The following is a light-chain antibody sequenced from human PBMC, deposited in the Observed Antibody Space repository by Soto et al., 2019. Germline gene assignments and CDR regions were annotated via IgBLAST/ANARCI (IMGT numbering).Light chain of an antibody. CDR3: QQYNTFSHP. CDR1: QNIVSW. J-gene: IGKJ2*01. Sequence: DIQMTQDPSTLSASVGDRVTITCRASQNIVSWLAWYQQKPGTAPKLLIFDASNLESGFPSRFTGSGSGTEFTRTISSLQADDFAPYCCQQYNTFSHPFGQGTKLEIK. V-gene: IGKV1-5*01. CDR2: DAS.